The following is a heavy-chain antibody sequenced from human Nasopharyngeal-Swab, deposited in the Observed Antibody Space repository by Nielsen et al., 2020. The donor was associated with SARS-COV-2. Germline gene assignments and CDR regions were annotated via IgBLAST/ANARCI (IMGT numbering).Heavy chain of an antibody. CDR3: ARGSLWFGDLVGYYGMDV. V-gene: IGHV1-18*01. CDR2: ISAYNGNT. J-gene: IGHJ6*02. D-gene: IGHD3-10*01. Sequence: WVRQAPGQGLGWMGWISAYNGNTNYAQKLQGRVTMTTDTSTSTAYMELRSLRSDDTAVYYCARGSLWFGDLVGYYGMDVWGQGTTVTVSS.